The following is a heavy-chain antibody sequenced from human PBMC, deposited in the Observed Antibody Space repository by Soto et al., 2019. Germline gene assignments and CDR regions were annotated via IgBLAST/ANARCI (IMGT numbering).Heavy chain of an antibody. CDR1: GDSVSSNSAA. J-gene: IGHJ5*02. Sequence: SQTLSLTCVISGDSVSSNSAAWNWIRQSPSRGLEWLGRTYYRSKWYNDYAVSVKSRITINPDTSKNQFSLQLNSVTPEDTAVYYCAVTTVTTLFRWFDPWGQGTLVTVSS. CDR3: AVTTVTTLFRWFDP. CDR2: TYYRSKWYN. V-gene: IGHV6-1*01. D-gene: IGHD4-4*01.